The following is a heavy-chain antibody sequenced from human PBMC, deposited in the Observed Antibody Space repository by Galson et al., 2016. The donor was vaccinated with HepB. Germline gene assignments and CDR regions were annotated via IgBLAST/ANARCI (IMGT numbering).Heavy chain of an antibody. CDR1: GFTFDDYA. J-gene: IGHJ4*02. Sequence: SLRLSCAASGFTFDDYAMHWVRQAPGKGLEWVSGISWNSGSIGYADSVKGRFTISRDNAKNSLYLQMNSLRAEDTALYYCAKYSRYSFFPYFDYWGQGTLVTVSS. CDR2: ISWNSGSI. D-gene: IGHD2-15*01. V-gene: IGHV3-9*01. CDR3: AKYSRYSFFPYFDY.